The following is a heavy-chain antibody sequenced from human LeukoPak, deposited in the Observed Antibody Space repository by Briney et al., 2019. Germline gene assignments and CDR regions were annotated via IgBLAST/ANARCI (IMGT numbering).Heavy chain of an antibody. J-gene: IGHJ6*03. Sequence: PGGSLRLSCAASGFTVNKYAMSWVRQAPGMGLEWLSYVSGSGGATYYADSVKGRFTISRDNSKNTVYLQMGSLRAEDTAVYYCAKNRGGTYKYYMDVWGNGTTVTVSS. CDR3: AKNRGGTYKYYMDV. CDR2: VSGSGGAT. D-gene: IGHD1-1*01. V-gene: IGHV3-23*01. CDR1: GFTVNKYA.